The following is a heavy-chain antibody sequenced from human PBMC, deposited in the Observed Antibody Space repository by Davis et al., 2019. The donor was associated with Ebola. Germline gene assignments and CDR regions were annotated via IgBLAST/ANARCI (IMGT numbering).Heavy chain of an antibody. V-gene: IGHV1-3*01. D-gene: IGHD2-2*01. Sequence: AASVKVSCKASGYTFTSYAMHWVRQAPGQRLEGMGWINAGNGNTKYSQKFQGRVTITRDTSASTAYMELSSLRSEDTAVYYCARDGGCISTSCYFDYYYYGMDVWGQGTTVTVSS. J-gene: IGHJ6*02. CDR2: INAGNGNT. CDR3: ARDGGCISTSCYFDYYYYGMDV. CDR1: GYTFTSYA.